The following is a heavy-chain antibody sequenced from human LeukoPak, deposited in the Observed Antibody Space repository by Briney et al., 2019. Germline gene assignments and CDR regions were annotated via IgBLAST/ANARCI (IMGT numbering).Heavy chain of an antibody. V-gene: IGHV3-53*01. CDR3: ACGVEMATTMDY. CDR1: GFTVSSNY. J-gene: IGHJ4*02. D-gene: IGHD5-24*01. Sequence: PGGSLRLSCAASGFTVSSNYISWVRQAPGKGLEWVSVIYSGGSTYYVDSVKGRFTISRDNSKNTLYLQMKSLRAEDTAVYYCACGVEMATTMDYWGQGTLVTVSS. CDR2: IYSGGST.